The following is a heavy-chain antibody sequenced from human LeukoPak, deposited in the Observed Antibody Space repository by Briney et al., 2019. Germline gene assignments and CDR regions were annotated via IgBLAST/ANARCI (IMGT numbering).Heavy chain of an antibody. Sequence: ASVKVSCKASGYTFTGYYMHWVRQAPGQGLEWMGWINPNSGGTNYAQKFQGRVTMTRDTSISTAYMELSRLRSDDTAVYYCARGWGYCSSTGCYLSLPYYFDYWGQGTLVTVSS. V-gene: IGHV1-2*02. D-gene: IGHD2-2*01. J-gene: IGHJ4*02. CDR1: GYTFTGYY. CDR2: INPNSGGT. CDR3: ARGWGYCSSTGCYLSLPYYFDY.